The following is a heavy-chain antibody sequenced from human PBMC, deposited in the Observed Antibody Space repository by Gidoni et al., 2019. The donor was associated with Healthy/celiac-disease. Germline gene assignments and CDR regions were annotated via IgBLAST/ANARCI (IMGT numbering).Heavy chain of an antibody. J-gene: IGHJ6*02. D-gene: IGHD3-3*01. CDR3: ARGRFLEWLPQSHYYYYYGMDV. V-gene: IGHV1-69*01. CDR1: GGTFSSYA. CDR2: IIPIFGTA. Sequence: QVQLVQSGAEVKKPGSSVKVSCKASGGTFSSYAISGVRQAPGQGLEWMGGIIPIFGTANYAQKVQGRVTITADESTSTAYMELSSLRSEDTAVYYCARGRFLEWLPQSHYYYYYGMDVWGQGTTVTVSS.